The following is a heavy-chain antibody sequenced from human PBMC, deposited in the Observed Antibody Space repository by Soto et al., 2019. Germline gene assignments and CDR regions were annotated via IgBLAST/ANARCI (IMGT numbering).Heavy chain of an antibody. CDR2: VIGSGGIT. CDR3: APDLWFRELDY. Sequence: VQLLESGGGLVQPAGSLRLACTASGFTFNSYALSWVRQAPGKGLEWVSAVIGSGGITYYADSVNGRFTIARDNSYNTLDLQMNSLRVEDTAVHYCAPDLWFRELDYCGQGTLVTVAS. D-gene: IGHD3-10*01. J-gene: IGHJ4*02. CDR1: GFTFNSYA. V-gene: IGHV3-23*01.